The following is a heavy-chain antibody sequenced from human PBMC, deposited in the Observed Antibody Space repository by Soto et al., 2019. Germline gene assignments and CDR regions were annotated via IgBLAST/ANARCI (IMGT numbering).Heavy chain of an antibody. CDR2: IIPLFGTS. D-gene: IGHD3-16*01. Sequence: QVQLVQSGAEVKKPGSSVKVSCKASGGTFSSYAITWVRQAPGQGLEWMGGIIPLFGTSNYAQKFQGRVTITADRSTSTAYMELSSLRSEDTAVYYCARSALLGAWFDPWGHGTLVTVSS. V-gene: IGHV1-69*06. CDR3: ARSALLGAWFDP. CDR1: GGTFSSYA. J-gene: IGHJ5*02.